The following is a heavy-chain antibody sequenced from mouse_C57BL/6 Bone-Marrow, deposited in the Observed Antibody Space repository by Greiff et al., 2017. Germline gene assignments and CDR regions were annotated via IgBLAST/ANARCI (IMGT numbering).Heavy chain of an antibody. J-gene: IGHJ4*01. CDR3: ASTYYYGSSYPYAMDY. V-gene: IGHV5-6*01. Sequence: EVHLVESGGDLVKPGGSLKLSCAASGFTFSSYGMSWVRQTPDKRLEWVATISSGGSYTYYPDSVKGRFTISRDNAKNTLSLQMSSLKSEDTAMYYCASTYYYGSSYPYAMDYWGQGTSVTVSS. D-gene: IGHD1-1*01. CDR1: GFTFSSYG. CDR2: ISSGGSYT.